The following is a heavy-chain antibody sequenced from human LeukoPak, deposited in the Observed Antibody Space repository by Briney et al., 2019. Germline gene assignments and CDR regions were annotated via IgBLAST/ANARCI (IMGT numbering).Heavy chain of an antibody. J-gene: IGHJ3*02. D-gene: IGHD2-2*01. CDR2: ISGSGDST. Sequence: GGSLRLSCAASGFTFSSYAMSWVRQPPGKGLEWVSGISGSGDSTYYADSVKGRFTISRDNSKKTLYLHLNSLRVEDAAVYYCAKDLEGYCSSTSCPLAFDIWGQGTMVTVSS. CDR3: AKDLEGYCSSTSCPLAFDI. CDR1: GFTFSSYA. V-gene: IGHV3-23*01.